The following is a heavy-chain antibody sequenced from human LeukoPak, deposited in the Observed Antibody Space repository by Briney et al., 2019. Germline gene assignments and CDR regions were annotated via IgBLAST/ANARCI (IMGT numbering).Heavy chain of an antibody. CDR2: IIPIFGTA. D-gene: IGHD3-22*01. V-gene: IGHV1-69*13. J-gene: IGHJ4*02. CDR1: GYTFTSYD. Sequence: SVKVSCKASGYTFTSYDFNWVRQATGQGLEWMGGIIPIFGTANYAQKFQGRVTITADESTSTAYMELSSLGSEDTAVYYCARAGGYYDSSGYYYGFDYWGQGTLVTVSS. CDR3: ARAGGYYDSSGYYYGFDY.